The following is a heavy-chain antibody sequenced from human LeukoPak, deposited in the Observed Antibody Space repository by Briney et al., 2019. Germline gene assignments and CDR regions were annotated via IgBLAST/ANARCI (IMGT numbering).Heavy chain of an antibody. Sequence: SETLSLTCTVSGGSISSYYWSWIRQPPGKGLEWIGYIYYSGSTNYNPSLKSRVTISVDTSKNRFSLKLSSVTAADTAVYYCARMYGSGSPVDYWGQGTLVTVSS. D-gene: IGHD3-10*01. J-gene: IGHJ4*02. CDR1: GGSISSYY. CDR2: IYYSGST. V-gene: IGHV4-59*01. CDR3: ARMYGSGSPVDY.